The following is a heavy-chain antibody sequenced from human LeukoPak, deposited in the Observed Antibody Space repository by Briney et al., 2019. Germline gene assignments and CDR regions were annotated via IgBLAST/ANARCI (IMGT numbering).Heavy chain of an antibody. J-gene: IGHJ4*02. CDR3: ASLYYGSGSYYALDY. CDR1: GYTFTSYA. D-gene: IGHD3-10*01. V-gene: IGHV1-3*01. Sequence: ASVKVSCKASGYTFTSYAMHWVRQAPGQRLEWMGWINAGNGNTKYSQKFQGRVTITRDTSASTAYMELSSLRSEDTAVYYCASLYYGSGSYYALDYWGQGTLVTVSS. CDR2: INAGNGNT.